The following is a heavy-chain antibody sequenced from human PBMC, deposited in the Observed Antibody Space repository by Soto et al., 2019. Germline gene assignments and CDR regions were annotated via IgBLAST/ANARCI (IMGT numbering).Heavy chain of an antibody. CDR1: GGSISSYY. V-gene: IGHV4-59*08. CDR2: IYYSGST. Sequence: PSETLSLTCTVSGGSISSYYWSWIRQPPGKGLEWIGYIYYSGSTNYNPSLKSRVTISVDTSKNQFSLKLSSVTAADTAVYYCARLKAATGDYFDYWGQGTLVTVSS. D-gene: IGHD7-27*01. J-gene: IGHJ4*02. CDR3: ARLKAATGDYFDY.